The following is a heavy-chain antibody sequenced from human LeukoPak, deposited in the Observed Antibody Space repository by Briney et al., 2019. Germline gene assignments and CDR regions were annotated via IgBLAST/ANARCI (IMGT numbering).Heavy chain of an antibody. V-gene: IGHV4-39*07. Sequence: SETLSPTCTVSGGSISSSSYYWGWIRQPPGKGLEWIGSIYYSGSTYYNPSLKSRVTISVDTSKNQFSLKLSSVTAADTAVYYCAREHTAMVTYWGQGTLVTVSS. CDR1: GGSISSSSYY. D-gene: IGHD5-18*01. J-gene: IGHJ4*02. CDR2: IYYSGST. CDR3: AREHTAMVTY.